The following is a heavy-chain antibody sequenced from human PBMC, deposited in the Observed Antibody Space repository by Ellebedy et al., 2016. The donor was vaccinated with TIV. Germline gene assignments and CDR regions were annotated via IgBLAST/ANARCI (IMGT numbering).Heavy chain of an antibody. CDR2: ITYSGCST. V-gene: IGHV3-23*01. CDR3: AKVAAGPGGVWVFDY. J-gene: IGHJ4*02. Sequence: PGGSLRLSCAASGFTFSSYAMTWVRQAPGKGLEWVSAITYSGCSTYYADSVKGRFTLSRDNSKNTLYLQMNSLRAEDTAVYYCAKVAAGPGGVWVFDYWGQGTLVTVSS. D-gene: IGHD6-6*01. CDR1: GFTFSSYA.